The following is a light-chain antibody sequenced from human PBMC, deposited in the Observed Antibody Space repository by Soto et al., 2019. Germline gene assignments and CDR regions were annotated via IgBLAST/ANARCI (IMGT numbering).Light chain of an antibody. Sequence: DIQMTQSPSSVSASVGDRVTITCRASQGIGDRLAWYQQKPGKAPKLLIYKASTLKSGVPSRFSGSGSGTEFTLTISNLQPDDCATYYCQQYENYWTFGQGTKVDIK. CDR1: QGIGDR. CDR2: KAS. V-gene: IGKV1-5*03. J-gene: IGKJ1*01. CDR3: QQYENYWT.